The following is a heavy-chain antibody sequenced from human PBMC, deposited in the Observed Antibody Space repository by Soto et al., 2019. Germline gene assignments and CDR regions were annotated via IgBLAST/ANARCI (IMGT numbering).Heavy chain of an antibody. CDR2: ISYDGSIK. CDR1: GFTFSSYG. CDR3: AKVYSSTWVPLDY. V-gene: IGHV3-30*18. Sequence: GGSLRLCCAASGFTFSSYGMHWVRQAPGKGLEWVAVISYDGSIKYYADSVKGRFTISRDNSKDTLYLQMNSLRAEDTAVYYCAKVYSSTWVPLDYWGQGTLVTVSS. J-gene: IGHJ4*02. D-gene: IGHD6-13*01.